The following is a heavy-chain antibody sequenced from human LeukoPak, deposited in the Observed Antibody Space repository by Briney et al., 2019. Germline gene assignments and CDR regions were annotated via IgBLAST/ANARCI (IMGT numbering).Heavy chain of an antibody. Sequence: GGSLRLSCAASGFTFSSYAMSWVRQAPGKGLEWVSAISGSGGSTYYADSVKGRFTISRDNSKNTLYLQMNSLRAEDTAVYYRAKRPGGGLYYYYYMDVWGKGTTVTVSS. CDR2: ISGSGGST. V-gene: IGHV3-23*01. D-gene: IGHD2-15*01. J-gene: IGHJ6*03. CDR3: AKRPGGGLYYYYYMDV. CDR1: GFTFSSYA.